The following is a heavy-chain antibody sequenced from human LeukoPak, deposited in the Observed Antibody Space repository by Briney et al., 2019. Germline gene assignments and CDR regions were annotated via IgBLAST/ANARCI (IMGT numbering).Heavy chain of an antibody. Sequence: ASVKVSCKASGGTVSSYAIRWVRQAPGQGLEWMGGIIPIFGTANYAQKFQGRVTITADKSTRTAYMKLSSLRSEDTAVYYCASSCRSGYYYYGMDVWGKGTTVTVSS. CDR2: IIPIFGTA. CDR1: GGTVSSYA. CDR3: ASSCRSGYYYYGMDV. D-gene: IGHD6-6*01. J-gene: IGHJ6*04. V-gene: IGHV1-69*06.